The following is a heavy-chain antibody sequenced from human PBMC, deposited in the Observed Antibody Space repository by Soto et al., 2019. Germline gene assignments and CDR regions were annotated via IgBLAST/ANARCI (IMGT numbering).Heavy chain of an antibody. CDR3: AVPRISRIRGEPPAY. CDR1: GIIFSSFA. D-gene: IGHD3-10*01. J-gene: IGHJ4*02. CDR2: ITGSGGST. Sequence: GGSLRLSCTASGIIFSSFAMSWVRQAPGKGLEWVSSITGSGGSTYYADSVKGRFTISRDNSENTLYLQMNSLRAEDTAIYYCAVPRISRIRGEPPAYWGQGTLVTVPS. V-gene: IGHV3-23*01.